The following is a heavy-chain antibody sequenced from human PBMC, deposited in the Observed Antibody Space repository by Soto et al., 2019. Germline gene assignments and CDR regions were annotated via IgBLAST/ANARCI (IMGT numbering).Heavy chain of an antibody. CDR1: GGTFSSYT. D-gene: IGHD2-15*01. CDR2: IIPILGIA. CDR3: AGDGFCSGGSCASPFDY. J-gene: IGHJ4*02. V-gene: IGHV1-69*08. Sequence: QVQLVQSGAEVKKPGSSVKVSCKASGGTFSSYTISWVRQAPGQGLEWMGRIIPILGIANYAQKFQGRVTMTADKSKSPADMALSSLRSEDTAVYYWAGDGFCSGGSCASPFDYWGQGTLFTVSS.